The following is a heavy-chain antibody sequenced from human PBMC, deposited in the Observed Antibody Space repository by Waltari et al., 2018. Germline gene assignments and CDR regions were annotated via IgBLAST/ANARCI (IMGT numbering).Heavy chain of an antibody. CDR1: GGSISSYY. CDR2: IYYSGST. Sequence: QVQLQESGPGLVKPSETLSLTCTVSGGSISSYYWSWIRQPPGKGLEWIGYIYYSGSTNYNPSLKSRVTISVDTSKNQFSLKLSSVTAADTAVYYCARVRGVFGYWGQGTLVTVSS. CDR3: ARVRGVFGY. V-gene: IGHV4-59*01. D-gene: IGHD3-10*01. J-gene: IGHJ4*02.